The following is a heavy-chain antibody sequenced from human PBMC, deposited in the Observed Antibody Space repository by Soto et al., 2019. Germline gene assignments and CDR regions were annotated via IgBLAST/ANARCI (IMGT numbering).Heavy chain of an antibody. V-gene: IGHV4-34*01. CDR1: GGSFSGYY. D-gene: IGHD3-3*01. CDR2: INHSGST. CDR3: ATRITVFGLLIPPFDP. Sequence: SETLSLTCAVYGGSFSGYYWSWIRQPPGKGLEWIGEINHSGSTNYNPSLKSRVTISVDTSKNQFSLRLSSVTAADTAIYYCATRITVFGLLIPPFDPWGQGTQVTVSS. J-gene: IGHJ5*02.